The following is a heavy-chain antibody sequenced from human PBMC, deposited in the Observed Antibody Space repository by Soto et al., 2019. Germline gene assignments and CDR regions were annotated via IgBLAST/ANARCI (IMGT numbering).Heavy chain of an antibody. CDR1: GYTFTSYG. V-gene: IGHV1-18*01. J-gene: IGHJ4*02. CDR3: AREGPHTLN. Sequence: QVQLVQSGAEVKKPGASVKVSCKASGYTFTSYGISWVRQAPGQGLEWMGWIRAYNGNTNYAQKLQGRVTMTTDLSSSTAYMEMSSPRSDDTAVYFCAREGPHTLNWGQGTLVTVSS. CDR2: IRAYNGNT.